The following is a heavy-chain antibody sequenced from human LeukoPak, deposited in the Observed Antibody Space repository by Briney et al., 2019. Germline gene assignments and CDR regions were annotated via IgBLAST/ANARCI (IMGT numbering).Heavy chain of an antibody. J-gene: IGHJ6*03. CDR2: ISSSSSYI. D-gene: IGHD2-2*02. CDR3: ARAVLSDIVVVPAAIPGANYYYMDV. Sequence: GGSLRLSCAASGFTFSSYSMNWVRQAPGKGLEWVSSISSSSSYIYYADSVKGRFTISRDNAKNSLYLQMNSLRAEDTAVYYCARAVLSDIVVVPAAIPGANYYYMDVWGKGTTVTVSS. V-gene: IGHV3-21*01. CDR1: GFTFSSYS.